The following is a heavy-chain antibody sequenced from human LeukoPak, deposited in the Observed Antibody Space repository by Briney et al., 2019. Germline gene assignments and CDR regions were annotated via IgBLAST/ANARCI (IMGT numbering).Heavy chain of an antibody. CDR1: GFTFSSYW. V-gene: IGHV3-7*01. CDR2: IKQEGNDK. D-gene: IGHD7-27*01. Sequence: GGSLRLSCAASGFTFSSYWMSWVRQAPGKGLEWVANIKQEGNDKYYVDSVKGRFTISRDNAKNSLYLQMNSLRAEDTAVYYCVRYARNWDLDYWGQGTLVTVSS. CDR3: VRYARNWDLDY. J-gene: IGHJ4*02.